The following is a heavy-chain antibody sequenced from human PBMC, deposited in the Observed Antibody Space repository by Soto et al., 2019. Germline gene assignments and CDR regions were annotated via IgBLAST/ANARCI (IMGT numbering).Heavy chain of an antibody. D-gene: IGHD6-19*01. V-gene: IGHV4-4*07. CDR1: GGSISCYY. CDR2: VSDTGSI. J-gene: IGHJ1*01. Sequence: QVQLQESGPGMVKPSENLSLTCTVSGGSISCYYWSWVRQPAGQGLEWIGHVSDTGSIKYNPSLKSRVTMSRDTSQHQFALMLTFLTFSDTALYFFARSSVAGPEYLHYWGQGTLCTVSS. CDR3: ARSSVAGPEYLHY.